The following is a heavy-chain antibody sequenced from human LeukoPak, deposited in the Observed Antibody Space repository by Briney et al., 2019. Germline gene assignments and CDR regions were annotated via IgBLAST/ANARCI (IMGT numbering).Heavy chain of an antibody. CDR2: ISYDGSNK. D-gene: IGHD2-2*01. CDR1: GFTFSSYA. Sequence: GRSLRLSSAASGFTFSSYAMHWVRQAPGKGLEWVAVISYDGSNKYYADSVKGRFTISRDNSKNTLYLQMNSLRAEDTAVYYCARDLDCSSTSCYGRYYGMDVWGQGTTVTVSS. CDR3: ARDLDCSSTSCYGRYYGMDV. J-gene: IGHJ6*02. V-gene: IGHV3-30-3*01.